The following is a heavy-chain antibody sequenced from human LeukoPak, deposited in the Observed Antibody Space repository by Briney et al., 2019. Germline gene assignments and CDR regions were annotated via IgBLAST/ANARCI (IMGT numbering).Heavy chain of an antibody. Sequence: GGSLRLSCSASGFTFSSYAMSWVRQAPGKGLEWVSAISGSGGSTYYADSVKGRFTISRDNSKNTLYLQMNSLRAEDTAVYYCAKSAGYCSGGSCHSEYFQHWGQGTLVTVSS. CDR3: AKSAGYCSGGSCHSEYFQH. CDR2: ISGSGGST. D-gene: IGHD2-15*01. CDR1: GFTFSSYA. J-gene: IGHJ1*01. V-gene: IGHV3-23*01.